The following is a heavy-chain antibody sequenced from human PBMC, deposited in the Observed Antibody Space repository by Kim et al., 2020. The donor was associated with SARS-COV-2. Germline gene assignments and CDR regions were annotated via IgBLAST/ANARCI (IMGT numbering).Heavy chain of an antibody. V-gene: IGHV4-59*01. CDR1: GGSISSYY. Sequence: SETLSLTCTVSGGSISSYYWSWIRQPPGKGLEWIGYIYYSGSTNYNPSLKSRVTISVDTSKNQISLKLSSVTAADTDVYYCARGLLVVYYDYWGQGTLVTVSS. CDR2: IYYSGST. CDR3: ARGLLVVYYDY. J-gene: IGHJ4*02. D-gene: IGHD2-8*02.